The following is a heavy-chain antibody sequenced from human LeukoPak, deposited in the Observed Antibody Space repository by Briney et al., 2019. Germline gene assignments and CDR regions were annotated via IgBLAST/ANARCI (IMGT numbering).Heavy chain of an antibody. V-gene: IGHV4-31*03. D-gene: IGHD3-22*01. CDR2: IYYSGST. J-gene: IGHJ3*02. CDR3: AREVSPTYYYDSSGWDI. CDR1: GGSISIGGYY. Sequence: TLSLTCTVSGGSISIGGYYWSWIRQHPGKGLEWIGYIYYSGSTYYNPSLKSRVTISVDTSKNQFSLKLSSVTAADTAVYYCAREVSPTYYYDSSGWDIWGQGTMVTVSS.